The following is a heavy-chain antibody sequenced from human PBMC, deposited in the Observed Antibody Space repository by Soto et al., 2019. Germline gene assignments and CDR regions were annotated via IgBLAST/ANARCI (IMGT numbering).Heavy chain of an antibody. CDR2: IYYSGST. CDR3: ARGGHSYGWVLGYNWFDP. V-gene: IGHV4-31*03. D-gene: IGHD5-18*01. CDR1: GGSISSGGYY. J-gene: IGHJ5*02. Sequence: SETLSLTCTVSGGSISSGGYYWSWIRQHPGKGLEWIGYIYYSGSTYYNPSLKSRVTISVDTSKNQFSLKLSSVTAADTAVYYCARGGHSYGWVLGYNWFDPWGQGTLVTVSS.